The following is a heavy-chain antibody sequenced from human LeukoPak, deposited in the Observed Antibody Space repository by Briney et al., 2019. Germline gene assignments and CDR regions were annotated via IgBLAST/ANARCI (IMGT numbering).Heavy chain of an antibody. CDR2: IYYSGST. J-gene: IGHJ6*02. V-gene: IGHV4-39*07. CDR3: ARTGIYYYGMDV. Sequence: SETLSLTCTVSGGSISSSSYYWGWIRQPPGKGLEWIGSIYYSGSTYYNPSLKSRVTISVDTSKNQFSLKLSSVTAADTAVYYCARTGIYYYGMDVWGQGTTVTVSS. D-gene: IGHD7-27*01. CDR1: GGSISSSSYY.